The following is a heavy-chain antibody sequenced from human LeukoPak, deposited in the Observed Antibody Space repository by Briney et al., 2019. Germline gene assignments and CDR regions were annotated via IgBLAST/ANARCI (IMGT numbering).Heavy chain of an antibody. J-gene: IGHJ6*02. CDR2: INHSGST. CDR3: ARGPFNYYDSSGYYAPDYYYGMDV. CDR1: GGSFSGYY. D-gene: IGHD3-22*01. Sequence: SETLSLTCAVYGGSFSGYYWSWIRQPPGKGLEWIGEINHSGSTNYNPSLKSRVTISVDTSKNQFSLKLSSVTAADTAVYYCARGPFNYYDSSGYYAPDYYYGMDVWGQGTTVTVSS. V-gene: IGHV4-34*01.